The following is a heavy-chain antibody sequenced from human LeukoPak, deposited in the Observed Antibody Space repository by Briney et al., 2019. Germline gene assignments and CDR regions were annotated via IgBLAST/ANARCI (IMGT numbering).Heavy chain of an antibody. CDR3: ASQVWLHH. D-gene: IGHD5-18*01. Sequence: GGSLRLSCADSGSNFEDYGMSWVRQAPGKGLEWVANIKQDGSEKYYVDSVKGRFTISRDNAKNSLYLQMNSLRAEDTAVYYCASQVWLHHWGQGTLVTVSS. J-gene: IGHJ4*02. V-gene: IGHV3-7*01. CDR1: GSNFEDYG. CDR2: IKQDGSEK.